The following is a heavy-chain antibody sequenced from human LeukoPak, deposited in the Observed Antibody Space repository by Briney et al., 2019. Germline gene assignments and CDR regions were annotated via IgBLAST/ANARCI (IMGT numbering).Heavy chain of an antibody. Sequence: ASVKVSCKASGYTFTNYAIHWVRQTPGQGLEWMGWINTGNDNTKYSQKFQGRVTITRDTSANTAYMELSSLRSEDTAVYYCARNRFLWGSWMNSWGQGPLLTVSS. V-gene: IGHV1-3*04. CDR2: INTGNDNT. D-gene: IGHD3-16*01. CDR3: ARNRFLWGSWMNS. CDR1: GYTFTNYA. J-gene: IGHJ5*02.